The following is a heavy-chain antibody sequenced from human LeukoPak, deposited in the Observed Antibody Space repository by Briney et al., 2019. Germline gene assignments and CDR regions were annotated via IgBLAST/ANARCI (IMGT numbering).Heavy chain of an antibody. J-gene: IGHJ3*02. V-gene: IGHV4-59*01. CDR1: GGPMSSYY. Sequence: SETLSLTCTVSGGPMSSYYWSWIRQPPGKGLEWIGYVYYTEYTNYNPSLRSRVTISVDTSKNQFSLRLSPVTAADTAVYYCASNTVSALAFDIWGQGTMVTVSS. CDR3: ASNTVSALAFDI. CDR2: VYYTEYT. D-gene: IGHD4-17*01.